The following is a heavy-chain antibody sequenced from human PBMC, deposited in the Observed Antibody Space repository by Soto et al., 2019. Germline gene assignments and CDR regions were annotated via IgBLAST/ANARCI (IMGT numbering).Heavy chain of an antibody. CDR3: GRNNEREKNYNSVVYWYSLHY. D-gene: IGHD3-22*01. CDR1: GGSISSYY. CDR2: IYYSGST. J-gene: IGHJ4*02. Sequence: SETLCLTCTVSGGSISSYYWSWIRQPPGKGLEWIGYIYYSGSTNYNPSLKSRVTISVDTSKNQFSLKLSSVTAADTAVYYCGRNNEREKNYNSVVYWYSLHYGGRGTLVTFS. V-gene: IGHV4-59*01.